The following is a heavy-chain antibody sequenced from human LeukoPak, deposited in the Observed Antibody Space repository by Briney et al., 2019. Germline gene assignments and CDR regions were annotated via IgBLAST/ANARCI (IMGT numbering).Heavy chain of an antibody. J-gene: IGHJ5*02. CDR3: AREYRVSPNWFDP. CDR1: GFTFISYG. Sequence: LPGGSLRLSCVASGFTFISYGMHWVRQAPGKGLEWVAFIWYDGSNKYYADSVKGRFTISRDNSKNTLYLQMNSLRAEDTAVYYCAREYRVSPNWFDPWGQGTLVTVSS. CDR2: IWYDGSNK. D-gene: IGHD2/OR15-2a*01. V-gene: IGHV3-30*02.